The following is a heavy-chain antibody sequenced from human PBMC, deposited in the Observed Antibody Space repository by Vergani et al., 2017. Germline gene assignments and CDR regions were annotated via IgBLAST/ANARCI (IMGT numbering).Heavy chain of an antibody. CDR3: AREDTTAMGFYYFDY. J-gene: IGHJ4*02. D-gene: IGHD5-18*01. CDR2: IYYSGST. V-gene: IGHV4-34*11. CDR1: GGSFSSYY. Sequence: QVQLQQWGAGLLKPSETLSLTCAVYGGSFSSYYWSWIRQPPGKGLEWIGYIYYSGSTNYNPSLKSRVTISVDTSKNQFSLKLSSVTAADTAVYYCAREDTTAMGFYYFDYWGQGTLVTVSS.